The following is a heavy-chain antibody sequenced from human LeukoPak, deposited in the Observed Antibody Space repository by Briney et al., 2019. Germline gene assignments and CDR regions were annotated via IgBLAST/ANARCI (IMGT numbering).Heavy chain of an antibody. J-gene: IGHJ5*02. CDR1: GGSISSGDYY. D-gene: IGHD2/OR15-2a*01. V-gene: IGHV4-30-4*01. Sequence: SQTLSLTCTVSGGSISSGDYYGSWIRQPPGKGLEWIGYIYYSGSTYYNPSLKSRVTISVDTSKNQFSLKLSSVTAADTAVYYCARGFLSPRDQDLDPWGQGTLVTVSS. CDR3: ARGFLSPRDQDLDP. CDR2: IYYSGST.